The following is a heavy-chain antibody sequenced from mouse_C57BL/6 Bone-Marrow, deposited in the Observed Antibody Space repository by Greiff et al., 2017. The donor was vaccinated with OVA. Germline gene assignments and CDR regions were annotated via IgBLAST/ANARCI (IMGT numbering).Heavy chain of an antibody. CDR3: ARAYSGWLLREAY. V-gene: IGHV1-64*01. D-gene: IGHD2-3*01. Sequence: QVQLQQPGAELVKPGASVKLSCKASGYTFTSYWMHWVKQRPGQGLEWIGMIHPNSGSTNYNEKFKSKATLTVDKSSSTAYMQLSSLTSVDSAVYDCARAYSGWLLREAYWGQGTLVTVSA. CDR2: IHPNSGST. CDR1: GYTFTSYW. J-gene: IGHJ3*01.